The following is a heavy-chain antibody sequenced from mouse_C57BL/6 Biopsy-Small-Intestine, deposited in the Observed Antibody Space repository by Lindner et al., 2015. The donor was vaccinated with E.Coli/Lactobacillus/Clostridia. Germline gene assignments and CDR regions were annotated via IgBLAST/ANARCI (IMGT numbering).Heavy chain of an antibody. D-gene: IGHD1-1*01. V-gene: IGHV1-4*01. CDR1: GYTFTSYT. Sequence: VQLQESGAELARPGASVKMSCKASGYTFTSYTMHWVKQRPGQGLEWIGYIDPSSGYTKYNQKFKDKATLTADKSSSTAYMQLSSLTSEDSAVYFCAREGYYGSSYFDYWGQGTTLTVSS. CDR3: AREGYYGSSYFDY. CDR2: IDPSSGYT. J-gene: IGHJ2*01.